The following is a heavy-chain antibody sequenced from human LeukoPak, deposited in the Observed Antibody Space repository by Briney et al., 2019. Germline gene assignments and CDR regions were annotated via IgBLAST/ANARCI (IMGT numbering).Heavy chain of an antibody. D-gene: IGHD6-19*01. J-gene: IGHJ4*02. CDR1: GGSISTYY. CDR3: ARLERQWPTFKYYFQY. CDR2: IYYSGST. V-gene: IGHV4-59*01. Sequence: SETLSLTCAVSGGSISTYYWSWIRQPPGKGLEWIGDIYYSGSTNYNPSLKSRVTISMDTSKNLFSLKLSSVTAADTAVYYCARLERQWPTFKYYFQYWGQGTMVTVSS.